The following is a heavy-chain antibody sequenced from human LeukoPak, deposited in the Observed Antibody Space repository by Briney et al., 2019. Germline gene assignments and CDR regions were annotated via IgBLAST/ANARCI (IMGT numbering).Heavy chain of an antibody. D-gene: IGHD5-18*01. Sequence: SETLSLTCAVYGGSFSGYYWSWIRQPPGKGLEWIGEINHSGSTNYNPSLKSRVTISVDTSKNQFSLKLSSVTAADTAVYYCARVRYSYGPNVPHLSLYYYYYYMDVWGKGTTVTVSS. CDR2: INHSGST. CDR3: ARVRYSYGPNVPHLSLYYYYYYMDV. J-gene: IGHJ6*03. CDR1: GGSFSGYY. V-gene: IGHV4-34*01.